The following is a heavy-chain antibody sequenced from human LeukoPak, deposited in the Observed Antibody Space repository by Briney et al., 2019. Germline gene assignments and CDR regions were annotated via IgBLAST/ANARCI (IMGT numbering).Heavy chain of an antibody. CDR3: ARRSIAARPGYNWFDP. CDR2: IYPGDSDT. V-gene: IGHV5-51*01. CDR1: GYSFTSYW. J-gene: IGHJ5*02. D-gene: IGHD6-6*01. Sequence: GESLKISCKGSGYSFTSYWIGWVRQMPGKGLEWMGIIYPGDSDTRYSPSFQGQVTISADKSISTAYLQWSSLKASDTAMYYCARRSIAARPGYNWFDPWGQEPWSPSPQ.